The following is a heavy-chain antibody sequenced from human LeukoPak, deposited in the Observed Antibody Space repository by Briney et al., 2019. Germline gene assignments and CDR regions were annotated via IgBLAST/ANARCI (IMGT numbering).Heavy chain of an antibody. CDR3: ARVRGVAGYTWFDP. CDR2: IVVGSGST. V-gene: IGHV1-58*02. D-gene: IGHD6-19*01. J-gene: IGHJ5*02. CDR1: GFTFISSA. Sequence: SVKVSCKASGFTFISSAMQWVRQARGQRLEWIGWIVVGSGSTNYAQKFQKRVTITRDMSTSTAYMALSSLRSEDTAVYHCARVRGVAGYTWFDPWGQGTLVTVSS.